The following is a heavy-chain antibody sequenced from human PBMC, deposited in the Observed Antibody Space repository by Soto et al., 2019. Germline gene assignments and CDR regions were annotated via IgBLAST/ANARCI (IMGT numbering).Heavy chain of an antibody. Sequence: GGSLRLSCAASGFTFSSYGRHWVRQAPGKGLEWVAVISYDGSNKYYADSVKGRFTISRDNSKNTLYLQMNSLRAEDTAVYYCAKGDYGDGGGDYYYYYGMDVWGQGTTVTVSS. D-gene: IGHD4-17*01. CDR3: AKGDYGDGGGDYYYYYGMDV. CDR2: ISYDGSNK. V-gene: IGHV3-30*18. CDR1: GFTFSSYG. J-gene: IGHJ6*02.